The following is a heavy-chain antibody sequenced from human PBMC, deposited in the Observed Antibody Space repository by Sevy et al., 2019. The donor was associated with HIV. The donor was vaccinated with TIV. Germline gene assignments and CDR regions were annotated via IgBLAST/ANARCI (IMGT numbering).Heavy chain of an antibody. D-gene: IGHD3-22*01. J-gene: IGHJ3*02. CDR3: AGVSVYYYDSSGYYTTGNAFDI. CDR2: IYSGVTT. CDR1: GFTVGSNY. V-gene: IGHV3-53*01. Sequence: GGSLRLSCAASGFTVGSNYMSWVRQAPGKGLEWVSIIYSGVTTSYADSVKGRFTISRDNSKNTLYLQMNSLRAEDTAVYYCAGVSVYYYDSSGYYTTGNAFDIWGQGTMVTVSS.